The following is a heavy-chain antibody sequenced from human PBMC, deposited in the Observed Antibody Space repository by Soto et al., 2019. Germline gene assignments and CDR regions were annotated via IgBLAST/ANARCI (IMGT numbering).Heavy chain of an antibody. Sequence: EVQLVESGGGLVKPGGSLRLSCAASGFTFSNAWMNWVRQAPGKGLEWVGRIKSKTDGGTTDYAAPVKGRFTISRDDSKNTLYLQMNSLKTEDTAVYYCTTANYDFWSGQDYYYYGMDVWGQETTVTVSS. CDR1: GFTFSNAW. CDR2: IKSKTDGGTT. D-gene: IGHD3-3*01. CDR3: TTANYDFWSGQDYYYYGMDV. J-gene: IGHJ6*02. V-gene: IGHV3-15*07.